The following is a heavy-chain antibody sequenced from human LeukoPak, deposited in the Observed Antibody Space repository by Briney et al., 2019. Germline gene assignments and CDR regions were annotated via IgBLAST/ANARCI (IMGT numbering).Heavy chain of an antibody. J-gene: IGHJ4*02. V-gene: IGHV3-49*04. CDR2: IRRRAYGGAA. Sequence: PGGSLRLSCTTSGFAFDVFAMSWVRQPAGKGLEWVGFIRRRAYGGAAEYAASVKGRFIISRDDSKGIAYLQMNSLKTEDTSVYYCSGNGLVDFDYWGQGSRVIVSP. CDR3: SGNGLVDFDY. D-gene: IGHD1-14*01. CDR1: GFAFDVFA.